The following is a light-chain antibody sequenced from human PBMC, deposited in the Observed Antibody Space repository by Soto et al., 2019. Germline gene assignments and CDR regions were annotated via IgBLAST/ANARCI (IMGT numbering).Light chain of an antibody. CDR3: QQRSYWPT. J-gene: IGKJ4*01. CDR1: QSISTY. CDR2: DAS. Sequence: EIVLTQSPATLSLSPGERATLSCRASQSISTYLAWYQHKPGQAPRLLIYDASNRATGIPARFSGSGSGTDFTLNISNLEPEDFAVYYCQQRSYWPTFGGGTKVEIK. V-gene: IGKV3-11*01.